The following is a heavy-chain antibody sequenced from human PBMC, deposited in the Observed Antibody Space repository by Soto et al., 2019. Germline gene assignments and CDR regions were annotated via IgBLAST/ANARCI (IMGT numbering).Heavy chain of an antibody. Sequence: QVQLQESGPGLVKPSETLSLTCTVSGGSISSYYWSWIRQPPGKGLEWIGYIYYSGSTNYNPSLRXXVTISVDTSKXXFXLXLSSVTAADTAVYYCARDRSDYDYVWGSYRSYGMDVWGQGTTVTVSS. CDR2: IYYSGST. J-gene: IGHJ6*02. D-gene: IGHD3-16*02. CDR1: GGSISSYY. V-gene: IGHV4-59*01. CDR3: ARDRSDYDYVWGSYRSYGMDV.